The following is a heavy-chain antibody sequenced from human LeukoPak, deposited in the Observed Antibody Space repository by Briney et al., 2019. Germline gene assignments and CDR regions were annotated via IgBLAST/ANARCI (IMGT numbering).Heavy chain of an antibody. CDR2: ISAYNGNT. D-gene: IGHD3-3*01. J-gene: IGHJ5*02. V-gene: IGHV1-18*01. CDR3: ARAGETIFGAPNWFDP. CDR1: GYTFTSYG. Sequence: ASVKVSCKASGYTFTSYGISWVRQAPGQGLEWMGWISAYNGNTNYAQKLQGRVTMTTDTSTSTAYMGLRSLRSDDTAVYYCARAGETIFGAPNWFDPWGQGTLVTVSS.